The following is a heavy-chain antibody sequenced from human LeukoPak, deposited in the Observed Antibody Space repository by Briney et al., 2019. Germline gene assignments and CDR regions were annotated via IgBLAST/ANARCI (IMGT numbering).Heavy chain of an antibody. CDR2: ISSSGSTI. V-gene: IGHV3-48*03. CDR1: GFTFSSYE. J-gene: IGHJ6*03. Sequence: GGSLRLSCAASGFTFSSYEMNWVRQAPGKGLEWVSYISSSGSTIYYADSVKGRFTISRDNAKNSLYLQMNSLRAEDTAVYYCAKPGGYYYYYYIDVWGKGTTVTVSS. D-gene: IGHD3-16*01. CDR3: AKPGGYYYYYYIDV.